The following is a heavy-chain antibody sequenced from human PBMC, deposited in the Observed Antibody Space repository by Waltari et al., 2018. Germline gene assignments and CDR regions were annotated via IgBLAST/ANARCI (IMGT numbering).Heavy chain of an antibody. CDR1: GFTVSSNY. CDR3: ARDQGLDAFDI. Sequence: EVQLVESGGGLIQPGGSMRLSCAASGFTVSSNYMSWVRKAPGKGLEWVSVIYSGGSTYYADSVKGRFTISRDNSKNTLYLQMNSLRAEDTAVYYCARDQGLDAFDIWGQGTMVTVSS. J-gene: IGHJ3*02. CDR2: IYSGGST. V-gene: IGHV3-53*01.